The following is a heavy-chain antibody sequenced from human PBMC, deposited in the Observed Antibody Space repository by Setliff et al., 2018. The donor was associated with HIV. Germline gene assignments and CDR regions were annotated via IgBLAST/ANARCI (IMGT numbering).Heavy chain of an antibody. J-gene: IGHJ5*02. CDR1: GDSITSGHFY. CDR2: ILDGRVT. V-gene: IGHV4-39*01. CDR3: ARPHSGRGGGAYFDP. D-gene: IGHD6-19*01. Sequence: TLSLTCTVSGDSITSGHFYWGWIRQAPGKGLEWIGNILDGRVTFFNPSLRGRVTISVDASKNQVSLNLRSVTAADSAVYHCARPHSGRGGGAYFDPWGQGILVTVSS.